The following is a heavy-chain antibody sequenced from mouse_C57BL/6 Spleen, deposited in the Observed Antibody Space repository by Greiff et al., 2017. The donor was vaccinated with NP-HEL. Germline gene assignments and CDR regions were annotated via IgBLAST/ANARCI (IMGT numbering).Heavy chain of an antibody. Sequence: QVQLQQPGTELVKPGASVKLSKASGYTFTSYWMHWVKQRPGQGLEWIGNINPSNGGTNYNEKFKSKATLTVDKSSSTAYMQLSSLTSEDSAVYYCARCWDGVYAMDYWGQGTSVTVSS. J-gene: IGHJ4*01. CDR2: INPSNGGT. CDR3: ARCWDGVYAMDY. D-gene: IGHD4-1*01. V-gene: IGHV1-53*01. CDR1: GYTFTSYW.